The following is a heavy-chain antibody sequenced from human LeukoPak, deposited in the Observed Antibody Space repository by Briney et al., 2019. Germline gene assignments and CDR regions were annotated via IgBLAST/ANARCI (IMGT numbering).Heavy chain of an antibody. CDR2: IYYSGST. V-gene: IGHV4-39*07. D-gene: IGHD6-6*01. J-gene: IGHJ3*02. CDR3: ARGKQFDVKYDAFDI. Sequence: SETLSLTCTVSGGSISSSSYYWGWIRQPPGKGLEWIGSIYYSGSTYYNPSLKSRVTISVDTSKNQFSLKLSSVTAADTAVYYCARGKQFDVKYDAFDIWGQGTMVTVSS. CDR1: GGSISSSSYY.